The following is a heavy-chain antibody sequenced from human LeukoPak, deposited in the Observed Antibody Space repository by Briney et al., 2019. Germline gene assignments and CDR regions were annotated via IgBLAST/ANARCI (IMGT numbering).Heavy chain of an antibody. D-gene: IGHD1-26*01. CDR3: VREIWYSSAKTFDP. J-gene: IGHJ5*02. CDR2: IWYDGSKQ. Sequence: GRSLRLSCAASRFTFSSYGMHSGRQAPGKRLERVAVIWYDGSKQDYAASVKGRFNIYRDNSKNTLFLQMNSLRVEDTAVYYCVREIWYSSAKTFDPWGQGTLVTVSS. V-gene: IGHV3-33*01. CDR1: RFTFSSYG.